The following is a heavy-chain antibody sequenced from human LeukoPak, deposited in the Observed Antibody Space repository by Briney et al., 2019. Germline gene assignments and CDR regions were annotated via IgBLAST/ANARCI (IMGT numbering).Heavy chain of an antibody. Sequence: GGSLRLSCAASGFTFSSYWIHWVRQVPGKGLVWVARIKNGRTTTDYADSVKGRFTISRDDAKNTLYLQTNSLRAEDTAVYYCTTIRPGYWGQGTLGNGS. V-gene: IGHV3-74*01. J-gene: IGHJ4*02. CDR1: GFTFSSYW. CDR2: IKNGRTTT. D-gene: IGHD5-12*01. CDR3: TTIRPGY.